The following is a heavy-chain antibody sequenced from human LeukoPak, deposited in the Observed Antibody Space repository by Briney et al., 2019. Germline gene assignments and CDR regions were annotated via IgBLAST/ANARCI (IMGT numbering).Heavy chain of an antibody. CDR1: GYTFTSYG. D-gene: IGHD6-13*01. V-gene: IGHV1-18*01. Sequence: GASVKVSCKASGYTFTSYGTSWVRQAPGQGLEWMGWVSAYNGNTNYAQKLQGRVTMTTDTSTSTAYMELRSLRSDDTAVYYCAKMDSAGNFDYWGQGTLVTVSS. CDR3: AKMDSAGNFDY. J-gene: IGHJ4*02. CDR2: VSAYNGNT.